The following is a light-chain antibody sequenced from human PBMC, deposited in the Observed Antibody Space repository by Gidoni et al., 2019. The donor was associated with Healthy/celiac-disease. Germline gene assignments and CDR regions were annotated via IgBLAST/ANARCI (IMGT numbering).Light chain of an antibody. Sequence: PVLTQPTSLSASPGASARFTCTLRSGINVGTYRIYWYQQKPGSLPQYLLRYKSDSDKQQGSGVPSRFSGSKDASTNAGLLLISGLQSEDEADYYCAIWYSSTVVLGGGTKLTVL. CDR3: AIWYSSTVV. J-gene: IGLJ2*01. CDR2: YKSDSDK. V-gene: IGLV5-39*01. CDR1: SGINVGTYR.